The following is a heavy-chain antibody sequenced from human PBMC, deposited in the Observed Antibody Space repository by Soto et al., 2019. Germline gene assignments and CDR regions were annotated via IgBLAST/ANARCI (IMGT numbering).Heavy chain of an antibody. Sequence: GESLKISCAASGFTFSSYGMHWVRQAPGKGLEWVAVIWYDGSNKYYADSVKGRFTISRDNSKNTLYLQMNSLRAEDTAVYYWARGIIEGRNYDSSGYPPSYYWYFDLWGRGTLVTVSS. D-gene: IGHD3-22*01. CDR1: GFTFSSYG. V-gene: IGHV3-33*01. J-gene: IGHJ2*01. CDR3: ARGIIEGRNYDSSGYPPSYYWYFDL. CDR2: IWYDGSNK.